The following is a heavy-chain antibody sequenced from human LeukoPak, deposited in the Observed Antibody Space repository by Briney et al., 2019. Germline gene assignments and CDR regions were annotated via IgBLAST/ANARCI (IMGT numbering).Heavy chain of an antibody. CDR1: GFTFSNYG. CDR2: IWSDGINK. V-gene: IGHV3-33*01. D-gene: IGHD6-13*01. CDR3: ARSTYSSSSYYFDY. J-gene: IGHJ4*02. Sequence: GGSLRLSCAASGFTFSNYGIHWVRQGLGKGMEWVAVIWSDGINKYYADSVKGRFTISRDNSKNTLYLQMNSLRADDTAVYYCARSTYSSSSYYFDYWGQGSLVTVSS.